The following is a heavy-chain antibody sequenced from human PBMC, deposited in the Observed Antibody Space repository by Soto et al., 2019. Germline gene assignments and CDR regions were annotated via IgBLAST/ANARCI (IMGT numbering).Heavy chain of an antibody. D-gene: IGHD1-26*01. V-gene: IGHV3-23*01. CDR2: ISNSDDVG. CDR1: GFNFNNHV. CDR3: AKTVGATKLEDY. J-gene: IGHJ4*02. Sequence: GGSLRLSCSGSGFNFNNHVINWVRQAPGKGLEWVASISNSDDVGFYADSVRGRFSVTRDRSSSTLYLQMDYVQVEDTAIYYCAKTVGATKLEDYWGQGTLVTVSS.